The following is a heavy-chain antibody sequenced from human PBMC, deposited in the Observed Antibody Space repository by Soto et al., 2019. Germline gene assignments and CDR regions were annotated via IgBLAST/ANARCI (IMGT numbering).Heavy chain of an antibody. CDR3: ARTRSFTLGFYYDGMDV. D-gene: IGHD6-6*01. Sequence: GESLKISCHGAGYSFAIYWIGWVRQMPGKDLEWMGIIYPGDSDTRYSPSFQGQVTISADKSLRTAYLQWTSLKASDTALYYCARTRSFTLGFYYDGMDVWGQGTTVTVSS. CDR1: GYSFAIYW. CDR2: IYPGDSDT. J-gene: IGHJ6*02. V-gene: IGHV5-51*01.